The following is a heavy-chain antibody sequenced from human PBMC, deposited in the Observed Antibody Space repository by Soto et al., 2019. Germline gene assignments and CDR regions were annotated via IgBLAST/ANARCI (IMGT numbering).Heavy chain of an antibody. V-gene: IGHV1-69*02. CDR2: IIPILGIA. Sequence: QVQLVQSGAEVKKPGSSVKVSCKASGGTFSSYTISWVRQAPGQGLEWMGRIIPILGIANYAQKFQGRVTIAADKATSTAYMELSSLRSEDTAVYYCARVGRAGGLQCDPWGQGTLVTVSS. CDR1: GGTFSSYT. J-gene: IGHJ5*02. D-gene: IGHD3-10*01. CDR3: ARVGRAGGLQCDP.